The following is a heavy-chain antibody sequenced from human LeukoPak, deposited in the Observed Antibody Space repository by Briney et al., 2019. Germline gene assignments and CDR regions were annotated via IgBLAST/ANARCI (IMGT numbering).Heavy chain of an antibody. Sequence: GGSLRLSCAASGFTLSDYYMTWIRQAPGKGLEWVSYMSSTGNTIYYADSVKGRFTVSRDNAKNSLFLQMDSLRAEDTAVYYCARSSDYFTYFGLWGRGSLATVSS. V-gene: IGHV3-11*04. CDR3: ARSSDYFTYFGL. CDR1: GFTLSDYY. J-gene: IGHJ2*01. D-gene: IGHD2/OR15-2a*01. CDR2: MSSTGNTI.